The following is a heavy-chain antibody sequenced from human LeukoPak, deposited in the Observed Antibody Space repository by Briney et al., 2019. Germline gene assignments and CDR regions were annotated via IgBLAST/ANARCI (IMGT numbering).Heavy chain of an antibody. V-gene: IGHV1-2*02. D-gene: IGHD3-16*01. CDR3: TRASFWESPINWFAP. J-gene: IGHJ5*02. CDR1: GYTFTGYY. Sequence: ASVKVSCKASGYTFTGYYMHWVRQAPGQGLEWVGWINPKNGGSNYAQKFQGRVTMTRDRSISTAYMELSRLTSDDTAVYYCTRASFWESPINWFAPWGQGTLVTVSS. CDR2: INPKNGGS.